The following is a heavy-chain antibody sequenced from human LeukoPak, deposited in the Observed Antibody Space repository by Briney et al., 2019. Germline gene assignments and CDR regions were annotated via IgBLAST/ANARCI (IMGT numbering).Heavy chain of an antibody. CDR3: ARVRMGMIVVVNDAFDI. CDR1: GLTFSSYW. V-gene: IGHV3-7*01. CDR2: IKQDGSEK. J-gene: IGHJ3*02. Sequence: GGSLRLSCAVSGLTFSSYWMSWVRQAPGKGLEWVANIKQDGSEKYYVDSVKGRFTISRDNAKNSLYLQMNSLRAEDTAVYYCARVRMGMIVVVNDAFDIWGQGTMVTVSS. D-gene: IGHD3-22*01.